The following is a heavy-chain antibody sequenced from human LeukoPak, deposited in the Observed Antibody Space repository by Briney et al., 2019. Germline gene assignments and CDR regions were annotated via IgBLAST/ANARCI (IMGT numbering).Heavy chain of an antibody. Sequence: GGSLRLSCAASGFTFSSYWMSWVRQAPGKGLEWVANIKEDGSESHYVDSVKGRFTISRDNAKNSLYLQMNSLRAEDTAMYFCAKAGLLWFGESWMDVWGQGTTVTVSS. D-gene: IGHD3-10*01. J-gene: IGHJ6*02. CDR3: AKAGLLWFGESWMDV. CDR1: GFTFSSYW. CDR2: IKEDGSES. V-gene: IGHV3-7*01.